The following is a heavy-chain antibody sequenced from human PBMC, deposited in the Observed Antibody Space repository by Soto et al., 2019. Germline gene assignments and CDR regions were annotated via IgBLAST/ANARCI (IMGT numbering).Heavy chain of an antibody. J-gene: IGHJ6*02. D-gene: IGHD1-26*01. CDR1: GFTFSSYA. CDR2: ISGSGGST. V-gene: IGHV3-23*01. Sequence: GGSLRLSCAASGFTFSSYAMSWFRQAPGKGLEWVSAISGSGGSTYYADSVKGRFTISRDNSKNTLYLQMNSLRAEDTAVYYCAKDPVVGAHYYYYGMDVWGQGTTVTVSS. CDR3: AKDPVVGAHYYYYGMDV.